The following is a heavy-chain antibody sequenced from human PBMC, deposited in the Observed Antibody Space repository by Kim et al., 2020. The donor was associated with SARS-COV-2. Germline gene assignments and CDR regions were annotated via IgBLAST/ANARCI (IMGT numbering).Heavy chain of an antibody. D-gene: IGHD3-3*01. V-gene: IGHV4-39*07. CDR3: ARLWSGYRPPGW. J-gene: IGHJ4*02. Sequence: SNPSLKSRVTISIDTSKGQLSLKLSSVTAADTAVYYCARLWSGYRPPGWWGQGTLVTVSS.